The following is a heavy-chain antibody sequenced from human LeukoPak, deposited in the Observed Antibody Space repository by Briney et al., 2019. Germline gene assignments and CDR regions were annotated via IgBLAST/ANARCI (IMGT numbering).Heavy chain of an antibody. CDR1: GGTFSSYA. Sequence: SVKVSCKASGGTFSSYAISWVRQAPGQGLEWMGGIIPIFGTANYAQKFQGRVTITTDESTSTAYMELSSLRSEDTAVYYCARGSHYDFWSGYEGEDNWFDPWGQGTLVTVSS. CDR3: ARGSHYDFWSGYEGEDNWFDP. J-gene: IGHJ5*02. V-gene: IGHV1-69*05. D-gene: IGHD3-3*01. CDR2: IIPIFGTA.